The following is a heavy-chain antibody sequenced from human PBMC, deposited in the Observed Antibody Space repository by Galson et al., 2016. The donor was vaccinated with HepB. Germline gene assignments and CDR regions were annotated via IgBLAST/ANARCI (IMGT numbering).Heavy chain of an antibody. CDR1: GPIFTSQW. CDR3: ATLIMDTARPVDS. Sequence: QSGAEVKKAGESLKISCTGPGPIFTSQWIGWVRQMPGKGLECIGIIYPRDSDIRYSPSFQGHVTISADKSIITAYRQWTSLKASDTAMYYCATLIMDTARPVDSWGQGTQVTVTS. CDR2: IYPRDSDI. J-gene: IGHJ5*01. V-gene: IGHV5-51*01. D-gene: IGHD5-18*01.